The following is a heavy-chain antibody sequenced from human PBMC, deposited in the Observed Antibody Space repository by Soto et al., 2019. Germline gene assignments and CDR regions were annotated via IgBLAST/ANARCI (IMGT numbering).Heavy chain of an antibody. V-gene: IGHV4-39*07. J-gene: IGHJ4*02. CDR1: GGSISSSNYF. CDR2: IYYTGST. CDR3: ARARGARYFDY. D-gene: IGHD2-15*01. Sequence: PSETLSLTCTVSGGSISSSNYFWGWIRQPPGKGLEWIGSIYYTGSTYYNPSLKSRVTTSVDTSKNQFSLKLSSVTAADTAVYYCARARGARYFDYWGQGTLVTVSS.